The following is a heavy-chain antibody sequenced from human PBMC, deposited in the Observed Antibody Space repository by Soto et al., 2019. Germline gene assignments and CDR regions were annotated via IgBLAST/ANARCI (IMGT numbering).Heavy chain of an antibody. CDR1: GFTFSSHG. Sequence: PGGSLRLSCIASGFTFSSHGMHWVRQAPGRGLEWVAVIWYDGSNRYYADTVKGRFTISRDNSKNTVSLQMNSLRAEGTAVYYCARWGDDRSLDWGQVPRATVSS. D-gene: IGHD5-12*01. CDR3: ARWGDDRSLD. CDR2: IWYDGSNR. J-gene: IGHJ1*01. V-gene: IGHV3-33*01.